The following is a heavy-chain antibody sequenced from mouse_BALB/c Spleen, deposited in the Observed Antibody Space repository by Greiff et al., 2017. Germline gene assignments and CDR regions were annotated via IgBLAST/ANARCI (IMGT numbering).Heavy chain of an antibody. CDR2: IWSGGST. Sequence: VQLQQSGPGLVQPSQSLSITCTVSGFSLTSYGVHWVRQSPGKGLEWLGVIWSGGSTDYNAAIISRLSISKDNSKSQVFFKMNSLQANDTAIYYCARKSSDYSYAMDYWGQGTSVTVSS. D-gene: IGHD2-4*01. CDR1: GFSLTSYG. CDR3: ARKSSDYSYAMDY. J-gene: IGHJ4*01. V-gene: IGHV2-2*02.